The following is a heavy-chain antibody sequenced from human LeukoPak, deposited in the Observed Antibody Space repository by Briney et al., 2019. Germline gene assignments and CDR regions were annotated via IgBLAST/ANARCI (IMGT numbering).Heavy chain of an antibody. CDR3: AREAQQYSGSYYVDY. CDR2: IYYSGST. D-gene: IGHD1-26*01. Sequence: PSETLSLTCTVSGGSISSYYWSWIRQPPGKGLEWIGYIYYSGSTNYNPSLKSRVTISVDTSTNQFSLKLSSVTATDTDVYYCAREAQQYSGSYYVDYWGQGTLVTVSS. J-gene: IGHJ4*02. V-gene: IGHV4-59*01. CDR1: GGSISSYY.